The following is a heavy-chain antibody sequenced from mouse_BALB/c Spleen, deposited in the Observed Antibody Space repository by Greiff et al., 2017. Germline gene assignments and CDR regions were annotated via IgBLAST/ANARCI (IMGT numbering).Heavy chain of an antibody. CDR1: GFNIKDYY. CDR3: NAGGNYAFAY. J-gene: IGHJ3*01. CDR2: IDPENGDT. Sequence: VQLPQSGAELVRSGASVKLSCTASGFNIKDYYMHWVKQRPEQGLEWIGWIDPENGDTEYAPKFQGKATMTADTSSNTAYLQLSSLTSEDTAVYYCNAGGNYAFAYWGQGTLVTVSA. D-gene: IGHD2-1*01. V-gene: IGHV14-4*02.